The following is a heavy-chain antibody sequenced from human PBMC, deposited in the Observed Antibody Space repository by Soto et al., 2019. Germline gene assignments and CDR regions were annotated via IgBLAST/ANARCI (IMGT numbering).Heavy chain of an antibody. D-gene: IGHD6-13*01. Sequence: GGSLRLSCAASGFTFSSYSMNWVRQAPGKGLEWVSCISSSSSYIYYTDSLKARFTISRDNAKNSLYLQINSLRAEDTAVYYCARSPPDLEHQMVLEFDSWGQGTLVTVSS. CDR1: GFTFSSYS. J-gene: IGHJ4*02. V-gene: IGHV3-21*01. CDR2: ISSSSSYI. CDR3: ARSPPDLEHQMVLEFDS.